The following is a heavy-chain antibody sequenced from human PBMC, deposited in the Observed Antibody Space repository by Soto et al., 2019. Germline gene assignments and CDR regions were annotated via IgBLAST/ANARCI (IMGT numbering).Heavy chain of an antibody. Sequence: GGSLRLSCAASGFTFSSYGMHWVRQAPGKGLEWVAVISYDGSNKYYADSVKGRFTISRDNSKNTLYLQMNSLRAEDTAVYYCAKDFHDYGDYPYFDYWGQGTLVTVSS. CDR1: GFTFSSYG. D-gene: IGHD4-17*01. V-gene: IGHV3-30*18. CDR2: ISYDGSNK. J-gene: IGHJ4*02. CDR3: AKDFHDYGDYPYFDY.